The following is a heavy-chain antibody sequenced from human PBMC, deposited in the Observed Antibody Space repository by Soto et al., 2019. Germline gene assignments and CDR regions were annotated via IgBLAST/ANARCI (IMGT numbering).Heavy chain of an antibody. CDR2: IYYSGST. Sequence: QVQLQESGPGLVKPSQTLSLTCTVSGGSISSGGYYWNWIRQHPGKGLEWIGYIYYSGSTYYNPSPQRRGSLSVDTSKNHFSLKLTSVTAADTAVYYCARSVFPWGRGTLVTVSS. CDR1: GGSISSGGYY. CDR3: ARSVFP. V-gene: IGHV4-31*03. J-gene: IGHJ5*02.